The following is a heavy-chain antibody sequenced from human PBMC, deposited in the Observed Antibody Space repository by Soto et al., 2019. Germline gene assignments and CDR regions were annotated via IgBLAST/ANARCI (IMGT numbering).Heavy chain of an antibody. CDR3: ARDEGAARPDYYYYGMDV. J-gene: IGHJ6*02. D-gene: IGHD6-6*01. V-gene: IGHV1-69*13. Sequence: GASVKVSFKASGGTFSSYAISWVRQAPGQGLEWMGGIIPIFGTANYAQKFQGRVTITADESTSTAYMELSSLRSEDTAVYYCARDEGAARPDYYYYGMDVWGQGTTVTVSS. CDR2: IIPIFGTA. CDR1: GGTFSSYA.